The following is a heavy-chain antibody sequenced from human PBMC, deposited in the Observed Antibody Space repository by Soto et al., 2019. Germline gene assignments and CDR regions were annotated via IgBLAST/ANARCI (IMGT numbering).Heavy chain of an antibody. Sequence: SQTLSLTCAISGDSVSSNHATWDWIRQSPSRGLEWLGRTYYRSKWYYDYALSVKSRITINPDTSNNQFSLKLSSVTAADTAVYYCARWWMYAPRFDPWGQGTLVTVSS. V-gene: IGHV6-1*01. CDR1: GDSVSSNHAT. CDR2: TYYRSKWYY. CDR3: ARWWMYAPRFDP. D-gene: IGHD2-8*01. J-gene: IGHJ5*02.